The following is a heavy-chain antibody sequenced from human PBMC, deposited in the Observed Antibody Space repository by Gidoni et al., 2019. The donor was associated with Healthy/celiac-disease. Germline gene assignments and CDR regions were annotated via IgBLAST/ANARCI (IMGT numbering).Heavy chain of an antibody. J-gene: IGHJ6*02. CDR1: GFTFSSSG. V-gene: IGHV3-33*01. CDR2: IWYDGSNK. Sequence: QVQLVESGGGVVQPGRSLRLSCAASGFTFSSSGMHWVRQAPGKGLEWVAVIWYDGSNKYYADSVKGRFTISRDNSKNTLYLQMNSLRAEDTAVYYCARGEVTYCGGDCYFDYYGMDVWGQGTTVTVSS. D-gene: IGHD2-21*02. CDR3: ARGEVTYCGGDCYFDYYGMDV.